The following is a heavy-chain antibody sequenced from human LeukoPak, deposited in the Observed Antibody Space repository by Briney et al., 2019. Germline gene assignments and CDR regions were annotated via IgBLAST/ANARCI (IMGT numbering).Heavy chain of an antibody. CDR2: ISPSGGST. V-gene: IGHV1-46*01. CDR3: ARVPNYYGSGSLYYYYYMDV. D-gene: IGHD3-10*01. Sequence: ASVKVSCKAFGYTFTSNYMHWVRQAPGQGPEWMGVISPSGGSTTYAQKFQGRVTLTRDMSTSTDYLELSSLRSEDTAVYYCARVPNYYGSGSLYYYYYMDVWGKGTTVTISS. J-gene: IGHJ6*03. CDR1: GYTFTSNY.